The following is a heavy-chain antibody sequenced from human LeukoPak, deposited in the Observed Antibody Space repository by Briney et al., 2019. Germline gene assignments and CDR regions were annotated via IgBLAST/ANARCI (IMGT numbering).Heavy chain of an antibody. Sequence: PSETLSLTCTVSGGSISSSSYYWGWIRQPPGKGLEWIGSIYYSGSTFYNPSLRSRVTISVDTSKNQFSLKLSSVNAADPAVYYCARGKYQSSIFCSGGSCYPGAFDIWGQGTMGTLSS. D-gene: IGHD2-15*01. CDR2: IYYSGST. J-gene: IGHJ3*02. CDR1: GGSISSSSYY. CDR3: ARGKYQSSIFCSGGSCYPGAFDI. V-gene: IGHV4-39*07.